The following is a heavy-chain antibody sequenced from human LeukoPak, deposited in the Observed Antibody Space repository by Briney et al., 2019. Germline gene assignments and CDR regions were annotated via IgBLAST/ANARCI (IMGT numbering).Heavy chain of an antibody. CDR1: GFTFSSYA. CDR2: ISSNGGST. Sequence: GGSLRLXCAASGFTFSSYAMHWVRQAPGKGLEYVSAISSNGGSTYYANSVKGRFTISRDNSKNTLYLQMGSLRAEDMAVYYCARYGALQQNYYYYYYMDVWGKGTTVTVSS. J-gene: IGHJ6*03. V-gene: IGHV3-64*01. D-gene: IGHD5-24*01. CDR3: ARYGALQQNYYYYYYMDV.